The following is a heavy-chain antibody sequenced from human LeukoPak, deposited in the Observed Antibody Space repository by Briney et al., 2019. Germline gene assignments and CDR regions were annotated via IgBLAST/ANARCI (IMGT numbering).Heavy chain of an antibody. CDR1: GFTKSTNW. D-gene: IGHD3-10*01. J-gene: IGHJ4*02. CDR2: VSNDGGST. CDR3: ARDSSSGIDY. Sequence: GYLRLSFVEPGFTKSTNWMHSVCQGPKEGPVWVSRVSNDGGSTWYADSVKGRFTISRDNAKNTLYLQMNSLTVEDTAVYYCARDSSSGIDYWGLGTLVTVSS. V-gene: IGHV3-74*01.